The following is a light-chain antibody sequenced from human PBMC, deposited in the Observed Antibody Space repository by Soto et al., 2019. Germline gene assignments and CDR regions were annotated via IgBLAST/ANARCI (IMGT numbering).Light chain of an antibody. V-gene: IGKV3-11*01. CDR1: QSVNSY. CDR2: DAS. CDR3: QKRSNWPMYT. J-gene: IGKJ2*01. Sequence: EIVLTQSPATLSLSPGERATLSCRASQSVNSYLAWYQQKPGQAPRLLIYDASSSATGIPARFSGSGSGTDFTLTISSLEPEDCPVDYCQKRSNWPMYTFGQGTKLEIK.